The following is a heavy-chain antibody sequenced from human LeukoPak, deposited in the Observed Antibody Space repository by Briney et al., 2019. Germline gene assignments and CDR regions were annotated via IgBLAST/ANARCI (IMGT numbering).Heavy chain of an antibody. CDR1: GGSFSGYY. Sequence: PSETLSLTCAVYGGSFSGYYWSWIRQPPGKGLEWIGEINHSGSTNYNPSLKSRVTISVDTSKNQFSLKLSSVTAADTAAYYCARVTRRYYYYYMDVWGKGTTVTVSS. V-gene: IGHV4-34*01. J-gene: IGHJ6*03. CDR3: ARVTRRYYYYYMDV. CDR2: INHSGST. D-gene: IGHD4-23*01.